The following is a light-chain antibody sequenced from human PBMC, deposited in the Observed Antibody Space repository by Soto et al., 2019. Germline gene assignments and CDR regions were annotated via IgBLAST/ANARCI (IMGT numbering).Light chain of an antibody. CDR1: SSDVGAFWR. CDR3: SSFAASTTPYV. V-gene: IGLV2-14*03. CDR2: DVS. Sequence: QSALTQPASVSGSPGQSITISCTGTSSDVGAFWRVSWYQQHPGKAPKLLISDVSNRPSGVSNRFSGSKSGNTASLTISGLQAEDEADYYCSSFAASTTPYVFGAGTKLTVL. J-gene: IGLJ1*01.